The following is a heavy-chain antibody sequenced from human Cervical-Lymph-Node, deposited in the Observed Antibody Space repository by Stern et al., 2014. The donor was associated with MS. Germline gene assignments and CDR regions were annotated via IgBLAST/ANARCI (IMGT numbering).Heavy chain of an antibody. D-gene: IGHD6-13*01. Sequence: QVQLVQSGAEVKKPGSSVKVSCKASGDTFSSLDIGWVRQAPGQGPGWLGGTAPLFGTANYAQNFQGRVTFSADDSTSTTYMELSSLRSEDTAVYYCARHQAGIAADWGQGTLVTVSS. CDR2: TAPLFGTA. CDR1: GDTFSSLD. J-gene: IGHJ4*02. CDR3: ARHQAGIAAD. V-gene: IGHV1-69*01.